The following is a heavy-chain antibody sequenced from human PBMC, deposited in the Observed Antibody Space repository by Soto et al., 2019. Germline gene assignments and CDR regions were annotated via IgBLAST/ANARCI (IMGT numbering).Heavy chain of an antibody. CDR1: GGTFSSYA. CDR3: ARGERGYSYGVIDY. Sequence: QVQLVQSGAEVKKPGSSVKVSCKASGGTFSSYAISWVRQAPGQGLEWMGGIIPIFGTANYALKFQGRVTITADESTSTAYMELSSLRSEDTAVYYCARGERGYSYGVIDYWGQGTLVTVSS. CDR2: IIPIFGTA. J-gene: IGHJ4*02. V-gene: IGHV1-69*12. D-gene: IGHD5-18*01.